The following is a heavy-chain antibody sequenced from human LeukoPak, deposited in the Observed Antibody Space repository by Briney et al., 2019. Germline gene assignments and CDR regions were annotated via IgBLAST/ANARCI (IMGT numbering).Heavy chain of an antibody. Sequence: GSSVKVSCKASGGTFSSYTISWVRQAPGQGLEWMGRIIPILGIANYAQKFQGRVTITADKSTSTAYMELSSLRSEDTAVYYCARETAEYNLLWYFDYWGQETLVTVSS. J-gene: IGHJ4*02. CDR3: ARETAEYNLLWYFDY. CDR2: IIPILGIA. CDR1: GGTFSSYT. V-gene: IGHV1-69*04. D-gene: IGHD1-1*01.